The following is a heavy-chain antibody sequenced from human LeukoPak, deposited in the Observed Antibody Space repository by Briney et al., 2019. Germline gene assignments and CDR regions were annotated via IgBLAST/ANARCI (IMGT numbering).Heavy chain of an antibody. V-gene: IGHV1-18*01. J-gene: IGHJ4*02. CDR2: ISAYNGNT. CDR3: ARGPYGSGSYYKFDY. D-gene: IGHD3-10*01. Sequence: GASVKVSCKASGYTFTSYGTSWVRQAPGQGLEWMGWISAYNGNTNYAQKLQGRVTMTTDTSTSTAYMELRSLRSDDTAVYYCARGPYGSGSYYKFDYWGQGTLVTVSS. CDR1: GYTFTSYG.